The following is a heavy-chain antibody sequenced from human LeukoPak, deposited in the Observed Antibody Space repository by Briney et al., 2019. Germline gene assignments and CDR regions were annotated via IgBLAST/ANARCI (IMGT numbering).Heavy chain of an antibody. CDR1: GYIFTGYY. J-gene: IGHJ4*02. Sequence: ASVKVSCKASGYIFTGYYMHWVRQAPGQGLEWMGWINPNSGDTNYAQKFQGRVTMTRDTSISTAYMELSRLKSDDTALYYCARDTGDYYGSGSYYGDWGQGTLVTVSS. D-gene: IGHD3-10*01. CDR3: ARDTGDYYGSGSYYGD. V-gene: IGHV1-2*02. CDR2: INPNSGDT.